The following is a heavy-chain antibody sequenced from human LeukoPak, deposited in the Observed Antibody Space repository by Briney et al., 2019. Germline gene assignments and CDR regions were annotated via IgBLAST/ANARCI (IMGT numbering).Heavy chain of an antibody. CDR1: GFTFSDYD. J-gene: IGHJ4*02. V-gene: IGHV3-11*06. CDR3: ARDIILTYFDY. Sequence: PGESLTLSCAASGFTFSDYDMSWIRQGPGKGLEWVSYISSSSSYTNSADSVQDRFIISRDNAKKSLYLQMISLRAEDTAVYYCARDIILTYFDYWGQGTLVTVSS. CDR2: ISSSSSYT.